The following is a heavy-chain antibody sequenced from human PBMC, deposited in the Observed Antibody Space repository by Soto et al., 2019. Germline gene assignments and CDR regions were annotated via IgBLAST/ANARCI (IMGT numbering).Heavy chain of an antibody. CDR2: VHSTGRT. V-gene: IGHV4-59*08. D-gene: IGHD4-4*01. J-gene: IGHJ6*03. CDR3: ARGLKDSNYTFIYYYYYTNV. CDR1: GGSITGYH. Sequence: SETLSLTCTVSGGSITGYHWTWIRQPPGKGLDWIGYVHSTGRTSYNPSLNSRVAISIDTSKNQFSLQLTAVTAADTAMYYCARGLKDSNYTFIYYYYYTNVWGKGTTVTVSS.